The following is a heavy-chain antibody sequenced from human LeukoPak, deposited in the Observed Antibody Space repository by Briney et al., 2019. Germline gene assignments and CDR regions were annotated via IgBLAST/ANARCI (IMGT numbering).Heavy chain of an antibody. CDR1: GGSFSGYY. Sequence: PSETLSLTRAVYGGSFSGYYWSWIRQPPGKGLEWIGEINHSGSTNYNPSLKSRVTISVDTSKNQFSLKLSSVTAADTAVYYCARAYGSGSYTFDYWGQGTLVTVSS. J-gene: IGHJ4*02. CDR2: INHSGST. V-gene: IGHV4-34*01. D-gene: IGHD3-10*01. CDR3: ARAYGSGSYTFDY.